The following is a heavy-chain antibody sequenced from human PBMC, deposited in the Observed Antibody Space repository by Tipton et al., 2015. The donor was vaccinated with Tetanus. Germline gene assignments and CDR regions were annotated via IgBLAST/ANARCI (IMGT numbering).Heavy chain of an antibody. D-gene: IGHD2-21*01. CDR3: AKGDSFHI. Sequence: AVSGFTFSNYGMHWVRQAPGKGLEWVAVISDDGRTKYYTDSVKGRFTISRDNSKNTLFLQMNSLRAEDTAMYYCAKGDSFHIWGQGTMVIVSS. CDR1: GFTFSNYG. J-gene: IGHJ3*02. V-gene: IGHV3-30*18. CDR2: ISDDGRTK.